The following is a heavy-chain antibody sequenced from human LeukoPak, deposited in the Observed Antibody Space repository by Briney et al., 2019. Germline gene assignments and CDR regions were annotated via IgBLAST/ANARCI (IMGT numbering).Heavy chain of an antibody. D-gene: IGHD2-15*01. CDR3: VKQGSIYCSGGSCYFDY. CDR2: ISYDGSNK. J-gene: IGHJ4*02. CDR1: GFTFSSYG. Sequence: PGGSLRLSCAASGFTFSSYGMHWVRQAPGKGLEWVAVISYDGSNKYYADSVKGRFTISRDNSKNTLYLQMNSLRAEDTAVYYCVKQGSIYCSGGSCYFDYWGQGTLVTVSS. V-gene: IGHV3-30*18.